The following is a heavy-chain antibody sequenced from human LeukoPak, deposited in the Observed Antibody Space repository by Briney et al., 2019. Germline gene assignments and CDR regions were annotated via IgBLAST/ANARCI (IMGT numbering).Heavy chain of an antibody. D-gene: IGHD3-3*01. CDR2: ISSISSSST. Sequence: GGSLRLSCAASGFTFSSYSMNWVRQAPGKGLEWVSYISSISSSSTYYADSVKGRFTISRDNAKNSLYLQMNSLRAEDTAVYYCARGQYYDFWSGYYTRDAFDIWGQGTMVTVSS. J-gene: IGHJ3*02. CDR1: GFTFSSYS. CDR3: ARGQYYDFWSGYYTRDAFDI. V-gene: IGHV3-48*04.